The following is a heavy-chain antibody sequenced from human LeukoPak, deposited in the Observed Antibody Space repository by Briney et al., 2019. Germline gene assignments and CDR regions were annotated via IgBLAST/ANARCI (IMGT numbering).Heavy chain of an antibody. D-gene: IGHD3-3*01. J-gene: IGHJ4*02. CDR3: TSGATNFDFWSGYPSPFDY. V-gene: IGHV4-59*08. CDR1: GGSIRSYY. CDR2: IYYIGST. Sequence: PSETLSLTCTVSGGSIRSYYWSWIRQPPGKGLECIGYIYYIGSTNYNPSLKSRVTISLDTSKSQFSLKLSSVTAADTAVYYCTSGATNFDFWSGYPSPFDYWGQGTLVTVSS.